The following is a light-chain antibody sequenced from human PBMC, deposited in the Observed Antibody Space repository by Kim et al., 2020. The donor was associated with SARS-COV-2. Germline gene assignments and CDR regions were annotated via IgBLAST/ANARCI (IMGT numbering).Light chain of an antibody. CDR2: KAS. V-gene: IGKV1-5*03. J-gene: IGKJ2*01. CDR3: QQYYTYYQYT. Sequence: AAVGDIVTITCRASQSISNYLAWYQQKPGKAPELLIYKASNLESEVPSRFSGSGSGTEFTLTISSLQPDDFATYFCQQYYTYYQYTFGQVTKLEI. CDR1: QSISNY.